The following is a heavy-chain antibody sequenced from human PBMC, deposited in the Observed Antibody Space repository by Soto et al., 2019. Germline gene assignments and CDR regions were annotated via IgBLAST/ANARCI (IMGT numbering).Heavy chain of an antibody. CDR1: GYTFINYG. CDR3: ARSAGVVDGDDY. D-gene: IGHD3-10*01. Sequence: QVQLVQSGAEVKKPGASVKVSCKASGYTFINYGITWVRQAPGQGLEWMGWINSYNGNTNYAQKLXGRXTMTTDTSTNIAYLELRSLRSDDTAVYYWARSAGVVDGDDYWGQGTLLTVSS. CDR2: INSYNGNT. V-gene: IGHV1-18*01. J-gene: IGHJ4*02.